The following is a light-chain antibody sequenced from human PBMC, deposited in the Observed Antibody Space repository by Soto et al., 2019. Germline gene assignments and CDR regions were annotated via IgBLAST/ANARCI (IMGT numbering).Light chain of an antibody. CDR2: DAS. Sequence: DIQMTQSPSTLSASVGDRVTITCRASQSISSWLAWYQQKPGKAPKLLIYDASSLESGVPSRFSGSGSGTEFPLTISSLQPDDFAAYYCQQYNSGRTFGQGTKVEIK. CDR1: QSISSW. J-gene: IGKJ1*01. V-gene: IGKV1-5*01. CDR3: QQYNSGRT.